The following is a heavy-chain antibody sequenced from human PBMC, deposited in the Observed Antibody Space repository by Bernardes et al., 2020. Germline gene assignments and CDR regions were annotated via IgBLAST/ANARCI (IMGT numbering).Heavy chain of an antibody. D-gene: IGHD2-15*01. V-gene: IGHV3-23*01. CDR2: IRGTGATA. CDR3: AKSLAGYCYGSTCYWRPLDS. CDR1: GFPDSAYS. J-gene: IGHJ4*02. Sequence: GYLRPPVAAPGFPDSAYSMAWVPQAPGKGLEWVPIIRGTGATAHYADSVKGRFTVSRDNSNNILYLEMNSLRTEDTATYYCAKSLAGYCYGSTCYWRPLDSWGQGTLVTVSS.